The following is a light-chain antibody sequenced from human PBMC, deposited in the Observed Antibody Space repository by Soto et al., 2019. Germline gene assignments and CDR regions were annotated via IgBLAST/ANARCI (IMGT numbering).Light chain of an antibody. J-gene: IGKJ4*01. CDR2: GAS. Sequence: EFVLTQSPGKLSLSPGERATLSCRASQSISSSFLAWYQQKPGQAPGLLIYGASSRGTGIPDRFSGSGSGTDFTLTISRLEPEDVAVYYCQQYGSSPPLTFGGGTQVEIK. CDR3: QQYGSSPPLT. CDR1: QSISSSF. V-gene: IGKV3-20*01.